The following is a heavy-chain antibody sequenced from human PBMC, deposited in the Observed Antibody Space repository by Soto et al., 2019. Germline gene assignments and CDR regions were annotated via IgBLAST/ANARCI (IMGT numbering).Heavy chain of an antibody. J-gene: IGHJ5*02. CDR1: GGSISSGDYY. CDR3: AREGAADCSGGSCYSDYWFDP. D-gene: IGHD2-15*01. Sequence: TSETLSLTCTVSGGSISSGDYYWSWIRQPPGKGLEWIGYIYYSGSTYYNPSLKSRVTISVDTSKNQFSLKLSSVTAADTAVYYCAREGAADCSGGSCYSDYWFDPWGQGTLVTVSS. V-gene: IGHV4-30-4*01. CDR2: IYYSGST.